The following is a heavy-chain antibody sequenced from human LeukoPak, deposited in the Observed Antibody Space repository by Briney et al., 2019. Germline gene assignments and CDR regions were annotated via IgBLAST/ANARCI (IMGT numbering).Heavy chain of an antibody. D-gene: IGHD6-19*01. J-gene: IGHJ4*02. CDR1: GYSFTSYW. CDR2: IYPGDSDT. V-gene: IGHV5-51*01. CDR3: ARQSVAGIDYFDY. Sequence: GESLQISCQGSGYSFTSYWIGWVRQMPGKGLEWMGIIYPGDSDTRYSPSFQGQVTISADKSISTAYLQWSSLKASDTAMYYCARQSVAGIDYFDYWGQGTLVTVSS.